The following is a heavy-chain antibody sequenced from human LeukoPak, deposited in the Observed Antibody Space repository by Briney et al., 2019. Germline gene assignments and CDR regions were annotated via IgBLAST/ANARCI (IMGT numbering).Heavy chain of an antibody. CDR2: INHSGST. CDR1: GYSISSGYY. D-gene: IGHD1-26*01. V-gene: IGHV4-38-2*02. J-gene: IGHJ4*02. CDR3: ARAREIVGAITPFDY. Sequence: SETLSLTCTVSGYSISSGYYWSWIRQPPGKGLEWIGEINHSGSTNYNPSLKSRVTISVDTSKNQFSLKLSSVTAADTAVYYCARAREIVGAITPFDYWGQGTLVTVSS.